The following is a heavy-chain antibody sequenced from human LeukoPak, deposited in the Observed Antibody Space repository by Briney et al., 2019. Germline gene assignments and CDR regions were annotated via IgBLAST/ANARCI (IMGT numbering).Heavy chain of an antibody. D-gene: IGHD2-8*01. Sequence: PSETLSLTCGVSGGSISNANWWSWVRQPPGQGLEWIGEISLTGLTHYNPSLESRVTVSLDKSKNQLSLNLTSVTAADTAVYYCSRENGAFSPFGYWGQGTLVTVLS. J-gene: IGHJ4*02. V-gene: IGHV4-4*02. CDR3: SRENGAFSPFGY. CDR2: ISLTGLT. CDR1: GGSISNANW.